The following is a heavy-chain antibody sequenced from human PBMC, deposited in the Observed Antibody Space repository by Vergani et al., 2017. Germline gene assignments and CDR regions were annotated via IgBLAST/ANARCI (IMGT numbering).Heavy chain of an antibody. CDR3: ARVGLVISFDY. CDR2: ISSSSSTI. V-gene: IGHV3-48*01. J-gene: IGHJ4*02. Sequence: EVQLVESGGGLVKPGGSLRLSCAASGFTFSNAWMRWVRQAPGKGLEWVSYISSSSSTIYYADSVKGRFTISRDNAKNSLYLQMNSLRAEDTAVYYCARVGLVISFDYWGQGTLVTVSS. CDR1: GFTFSNAW. D-gene: IGHD3-22*01.